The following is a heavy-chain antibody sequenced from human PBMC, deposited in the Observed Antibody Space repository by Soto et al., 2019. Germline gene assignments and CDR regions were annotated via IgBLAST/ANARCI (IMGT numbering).Heavy chain of an antibody. Sequence: QVTLKESGPVLVKPTETLTLTCTVSGFSLSNARMGVSWIRQPPGKALEWLAHIFSNDEKSYSTSLKSRLTISKDTSKIRVVLTMTNMDPVATATYSCARIGSRVYSGYDRGGAFDIWGQGTMVTVSS. CDR2: IFSNDEK. D-gene: IGHD5-12*01. CDR1: GFSLSNARMG. CDR3: ARIGSRVYSGYDRGGAFDI. J-gene: IGHJ3*02. V-gene: IGHV2-26*01.